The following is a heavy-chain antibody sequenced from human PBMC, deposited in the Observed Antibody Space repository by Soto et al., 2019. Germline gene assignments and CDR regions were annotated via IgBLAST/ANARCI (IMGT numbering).Heavy chain of an antibody. CDR3: ARVLLDYYDSSGYYYGPYYYGMDV. CDR1: GGSISSYY. CDR2: IYYSGST. D-gene: IGHD3-22*01. Sequence: PSETLSLTCTVSGGSISSYYWSWVRQPPGKGLEWIGYIYYSGSTNYNPSLKSRVTISVDTSKNQFSLKLSSVTAADTAVYYCARVLLDYYDSSGYYYGPYYYGMDVWGQGTTVTVSS. V-gene: IGHV4-59*01. J-gene: IGHJ6*02.